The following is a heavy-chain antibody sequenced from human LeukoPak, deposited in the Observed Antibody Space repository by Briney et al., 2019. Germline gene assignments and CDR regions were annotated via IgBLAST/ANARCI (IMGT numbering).Heavy chain of an antibody. CDR2: IWYDGSNK. J-gene: IGHJ4*02. Sequence: PGGSLRLSCAASGFTFSNYAMNWVRQAPGKGLEWVAVIWYDGSNKYYADSVRGRFTISRDNSKNTLYLQMNSLRAEDTAVYYCARGRGDYYDSSGYYLFDYWGQGTLVTVSS. V-gene: IGHV3-33*08. CDR3: ARGRGDYYDSSGYYLFDY. CDR1: GFTFSNYA. D-gene: IGHD3-22*01.